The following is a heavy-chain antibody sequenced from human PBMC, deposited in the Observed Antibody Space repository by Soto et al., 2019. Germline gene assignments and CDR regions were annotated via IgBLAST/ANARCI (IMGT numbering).Heavy chain of an antibody. CDR3: ASCHSPYYYDSSGYYPV. D-gene: IGHD3-22*01. Sequence: SVKVSCKASGGTFSSYAISWVRQAPGQGLEWMGGIVPIFGTANYAQKFQGRVTITADESTSTAYMELSSLRSEDTAVYYCASCHSPYYYDSSGYYPVWGQGTLVTVSS. CDR2: IVPIFGTA. J-gene: IGHJ4*02. V-gene: IGHV1-69*13. CDR1: GGTFSSYA.